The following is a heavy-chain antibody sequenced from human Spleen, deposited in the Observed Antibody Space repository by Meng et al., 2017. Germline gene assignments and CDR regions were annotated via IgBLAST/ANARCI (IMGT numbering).Heavy chain of an antibody. CDR3: AHDYRGWFDP. D-gene: IGHD3-16*01. CDR2: IYWDDSK. CDR1: GFSLSTTGVG. V-gene: IGHV2-5*02. Sequence: QFTFKESGPPLVTPTHTLTLICTFSGFSLSTTGVGVGWIRQPPGKALEWLALIYWDDSKRYSPSLKTRLTITKDTSKNQVVLTMTNMDPVDTATYYCAHDYRGWFDPWGQGTLVTVSS. J-gene: IGHJ5*02.